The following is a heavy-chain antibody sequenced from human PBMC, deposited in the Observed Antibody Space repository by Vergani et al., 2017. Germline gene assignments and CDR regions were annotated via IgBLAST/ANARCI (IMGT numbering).Heavy chain of an antibody. CDR2: IYYSGST. Sequence: QVKLQESGPGLLKPSQTLSLTCTVSGESIRSGSHYWSWIRQPPGKGLEWIGYIYYSGSTNYNPSLKSRVTISVDTSTNQFSLKLSAVTAADTAVYYCARDRGIVGATTGGMDVWGQGTTVTVSS. D-gene: IGHD1-26*01. J-gene: IGHJ6*02. V-gene: IGHV4-61*01. CDR3: ARDRGIVGATTGGMDV. CDR1: GESIRSGSHY.